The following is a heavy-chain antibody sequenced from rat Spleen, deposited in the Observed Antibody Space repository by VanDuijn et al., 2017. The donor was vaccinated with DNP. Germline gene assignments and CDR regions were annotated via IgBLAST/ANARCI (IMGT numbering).Heavy chain of an antibody. D-gene: IGHD4-3*01. CDR3: TRYNSGYYFDY. J-gene: IGHJ2*01. CDR2: ITTIGGNI. Sequence: EVQLVESGGGLAQPGRSLKLSCAASGFTFNNYWMTWIRQAPGKGLEWVASITTIGGNIYYPDSVRGRFTISRDDARSTLYLQMSSLRSEDTATYYCTRYNSGYYFDYWGQGVMVTVSS. CDR1: GFTFNNYW. V-gene: IGHV5-31*01.